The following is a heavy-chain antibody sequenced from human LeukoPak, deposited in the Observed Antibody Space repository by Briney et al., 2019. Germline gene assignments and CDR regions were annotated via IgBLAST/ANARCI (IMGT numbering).Heavy chain of an antibody. CDR2: ISGSGGST. CDR1: GFTFSSYA. D-gene: IGHD1-1*01. Sequence: PGGSLRLSCAASGFTFSSYAMSWVRQAPGKGLEWVSDISGSGGSTYYADSVKGRFTISRDNSKNTLYLQMNSLRAEDAAVYYCAKVSDAATGTTRRSRYFDYWGQGTLVTVSS. CDR3: AKVSDAATGTTRRSRYFDY. V-gene: IGHV3-23*01. J-gene: IGHJ4*02.